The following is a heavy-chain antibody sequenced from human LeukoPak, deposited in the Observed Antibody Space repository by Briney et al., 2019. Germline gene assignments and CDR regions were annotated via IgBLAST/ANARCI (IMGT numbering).Heavy chain of an antibody. CDR1: GGSFSGYY. Sequence: SETLSLTCAVYGGSFSGYYWSWIRQPPGKGLEWIGYIYYSGSTNYNPSLKSRVTISVDTSKNQFSLKLSSVTAADTAVYYCARAASDSYGMDVWGQGTTVTVSS. J-gene: IGHJ6*02. V-gene: IGHV4-59*01. CDR3: ARAASDSYGMDV. CDR2: IYYSGST.